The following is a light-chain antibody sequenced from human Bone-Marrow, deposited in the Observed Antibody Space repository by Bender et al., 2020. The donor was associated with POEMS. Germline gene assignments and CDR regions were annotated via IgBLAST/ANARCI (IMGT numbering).Light chain of an antibody. Sequence: QSALTQPASVSGSPGQSITISCTGTSSDVGAYNYVSWYQQHPGKAPRLMIYDVTNRPSGVSNRFSASKSGNTASLTISGLQAEDEADYYCCSYEGLNWVFGGGTKLTIL. CDR1: SSDVGAYNY. J-gene: IGLJ3*02. CDR3: CSYEGLNWV. V-gene: IGLV2-14*03. CDR2: DVT.